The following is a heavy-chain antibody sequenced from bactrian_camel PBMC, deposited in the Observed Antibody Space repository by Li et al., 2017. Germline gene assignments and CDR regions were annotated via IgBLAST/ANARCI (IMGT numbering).Heavy chain of an antibody. CDR3: AATRGPLPVRSAYEEGRYNY. CDR1: GNAYSPNYMV. CDR2: IYTAAGNA. Sequence: HVQLVESGGGSVQAGGSLRLSCAASGNAYSPNYMVMDWFRQGPGKEREGLAVIYTAAGNAFSADSVKGRFTISQDDANNSVYLQMDSLKPEDTATYYCAATRGPLPVRSAYEEGRYNYWGQGTQVTV. J-gene: IGHJ4*01. V-gene: IGHV3S54*01. D-gene: IGHD2*01.